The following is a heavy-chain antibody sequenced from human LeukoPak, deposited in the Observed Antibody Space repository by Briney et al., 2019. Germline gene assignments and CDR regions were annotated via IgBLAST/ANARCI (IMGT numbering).Heavy chain of an antibody. CDR3: ARVPVLRYFDWLLSKSNSGNYFDY. Sequence: SQTLSLTCTVSGGSISSGNYYWSWIRQHPGKGLEWIGYIYYSGNTYYNPSLKSRVAISVDTSKNQFSLKLSSVTAADTAVYYCARVPVLRYFDWLLSKSNSGNYFDYWGQGALVTVSS. J-gene: IGHJ4*02. V-gene: IGHV4-31*03. CDR2: IYYSGNT. CDR1: GGSISSGNYY. D-gene: IGHD3-9*01.